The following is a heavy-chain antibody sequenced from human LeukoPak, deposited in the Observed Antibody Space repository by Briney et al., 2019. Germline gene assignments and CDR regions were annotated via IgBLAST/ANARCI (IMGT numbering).Heavy chain of an antibody. V-gene: IGHV1-69*04. Sequence: ASVKVSCKASGGTFSSYAISWVRQAPGQGLEWMGRIIPILGIANYARKFQGRVTITADKSTSTAYVELSSLRSEDTAVYYCARASAFPQLIDYGMDVWGQGTTVTVSS. CDR3: ARASAFPQLIDYGMDV. J-gene: IGHJ6*02. D-gene: IGHD2/OR15-2a*01. CDR2: IIPILGIA. CDR1: GGTFSSYA.